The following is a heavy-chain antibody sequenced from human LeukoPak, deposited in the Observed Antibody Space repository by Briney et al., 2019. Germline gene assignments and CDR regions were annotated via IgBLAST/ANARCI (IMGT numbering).Heavy chain of an antibody. J-gene: IGHJ3*02. Sequence: SETLSLTCTVSGGSISSSSYYWGWIRQPPGKGLEWIGSIYYSGTTYYNPSLKSRVTISVDTSKNQFSLKLSSVTAADTAVYYCARRYCSGGSCYSERGAFDIWGQGTMVTVSS. CDR1: GGSISSSSYY. CDR3: ARRYCSGGSCYSERGAFDI. CDR2: IYYSGTT. D-gene: IGHD2-15*01. V-gene: IGHV4-39*07.